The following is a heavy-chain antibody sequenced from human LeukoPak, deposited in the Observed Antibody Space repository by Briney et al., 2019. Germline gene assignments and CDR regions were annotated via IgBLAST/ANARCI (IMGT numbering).Heavy chain of an antibody. J-gene: IGHJ4*02. CDR3: VTHMAYCGGDCYLEGNYFDY. D-gene: IGHD2-21*02. V-gene: IGHV1-69*01. CDR2: IIPIFGTA. CDR1: GGTFSSYA. Sequence: SVKVSCKASGGTFSSYAISWVRQAPGQGLEWMGQIIPIFGTANYAQKFQGRVTITADESTSTAYMELSSLRSEDTAVYYCVTHMAYCGGDCYLEGNYFDYWGQGTLVTVSS.